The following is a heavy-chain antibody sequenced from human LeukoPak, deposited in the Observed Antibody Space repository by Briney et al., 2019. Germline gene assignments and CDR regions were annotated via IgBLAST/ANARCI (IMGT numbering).Heavy chain of an antibody. D-gene: IGHD3-22*01. CDR2: INHSGST. CDR3: ARGRNPEGITMIVYILDY. CDR1: GGSFSGYY. Sequence: SETLSLTYAVYGGSFSGYYWSWIRQPPGKGLEWIGEINHSGSTNYNPSLKSRVTISVDTSKNQFSLKLSSVTAADTAVYYCARGRNPEGITMIVYILDYWGQGTLVTVSS. J-gene: IGHJ4*02. V-gene: IGHV4-34*01.